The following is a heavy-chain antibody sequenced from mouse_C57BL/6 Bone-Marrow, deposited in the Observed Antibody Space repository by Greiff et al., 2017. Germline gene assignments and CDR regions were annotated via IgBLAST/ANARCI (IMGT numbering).Heavy chain of an antibody. V-gene: IGHV1-54*01. Sequence: QVQLQQSGAELVRPGTSVKVSCKASGYAFTNYLIEWVKQRPGQGLAWIGVINPGSGGTNYNEKFKGKATLTADKSSSTAYMQRSSLTSEDSAVYFCARLDFAMDYWGQGTSVTVSS. J-gene: IGHJ4*01. CDR2: INPGSGGT. CDR1: GYAFTNYL. CDR3: ARLDFAMDY.